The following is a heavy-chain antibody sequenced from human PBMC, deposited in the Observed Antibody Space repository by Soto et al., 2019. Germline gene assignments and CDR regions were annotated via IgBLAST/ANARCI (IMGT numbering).Heavy chain of an antibody. D-gene: IGHD3-10*01. CDR2: INPSGGGT. J-gene: IGHJ4*02. CDR3: TRALSVSGSYAFGY. Sequence: QVQLVQSGAEVKKPGASVKISCKASGYGFTSFYLHWVRQAPGQGLEWMGVINPSGGGTTYTQKFQGRVTMSRDSSTSTAYIELSSLPSEDTAVYYCTRALSVSGSYAFGYWGQGTLVAVSS. CDR1: GYGFTSFY. V-gene: IGHV1-46*01.